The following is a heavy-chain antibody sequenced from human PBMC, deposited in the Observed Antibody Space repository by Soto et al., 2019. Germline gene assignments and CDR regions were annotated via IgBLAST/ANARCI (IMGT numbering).Heavy chain of an antibody. CDR2: IIPILGIA. Sequence: SVKVSCKASGGTFSSYTISWVRQAPGQGLEWMGRIIPILGIANYAQKFQGRVTITADKSTSTAYMELSSLRSEDTAVYYCAKEYYEYNSGWCLDFWGHGTQDTVSS. D-gene: IGHD6-19*01. CDR1: GGTFSSYT. J-gene: IGHJ4*01. CDR3: AKEYYEYNSGWCLDF. V-gene: IGHV1-69*04.